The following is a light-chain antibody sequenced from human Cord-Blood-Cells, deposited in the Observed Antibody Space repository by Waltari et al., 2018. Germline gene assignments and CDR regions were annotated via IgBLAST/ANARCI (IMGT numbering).Light chain of an antibody. Sequence: EIVLTQSPGTLSLSPGARATLACRASQSVSSSYLAWYQQKPGQAPRLLIYGASSMATGIPDRFSGSGSGTDFTLTISRLEPEDFAVYYCQQYCSSPPTFGQGTKVEIK. CDR3: QQYCSSPPT. J-gene: IGKJ1*01. CDR2: GAS. CDR1: QSVSSSY. V-gene: IGKV3-20*01.